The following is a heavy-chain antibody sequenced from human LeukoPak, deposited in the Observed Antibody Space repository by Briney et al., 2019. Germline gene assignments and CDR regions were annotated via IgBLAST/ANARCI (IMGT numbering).Heavy chain of an antibody. V-gene: IGHV1-18*01. CDR2: ISAYNDNT. CDR3: ARAGTPRGYYYYYYMDV. D-gene: IGHD2-15*01. Sequence: ASVKVSCKASGYTFTNYGISWVRQAPGQGLEWMGWISAYNDNTNYAQKLQGRVTMTTDTSTSTAYMELRSLRSDDTAVYYCARAGTPRGYYYYYYMDVWGKGTTVTVSS. CDR1: GYTFTNYG. J-gene: IGHJ6*03.